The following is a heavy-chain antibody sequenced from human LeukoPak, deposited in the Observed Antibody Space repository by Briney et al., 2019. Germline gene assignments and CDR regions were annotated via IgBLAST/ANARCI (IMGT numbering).Heavy chain of an antibody. CDR3: AKDPPFSFGNPGAFDI. V-gene: IGHV3-23*01. CDR2: ISGSGGST. D-gene: IGHD3-10*01. CDR1: GFTFSSYA. Sequence: GGSLRLSCAASGFTFSSYAMSWVRQAPGKGLEWVSAISGSGGSTYYADSVKGRFTISRDNSQNTLYLQMNSLRAEDTAVYYCAKDPPFSFGNPGAFDIWGQGTMVTVSS. J-gene: IGHJ3*02.